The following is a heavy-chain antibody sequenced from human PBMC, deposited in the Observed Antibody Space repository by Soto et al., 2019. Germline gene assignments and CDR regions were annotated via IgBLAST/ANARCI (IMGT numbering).Heavy chain of an antibody. CDR1: GFSLTTRGVG. D-gene: IGHD6-25*01. J-gene: IGHJ4*02. CDR2: IYWNDDK. V-gene: IGHV2-5*01. CDR3: AHRLGSRGSFDY. Sequence: SGPTLVNPTQTLTLTCTFSGFSLTTRGVGVGWIRQPPGKAPEWLALIYWNDDKRYSPSLRSRLTITKGTSKNQVVLKMTDMDPVDTATYYCAHRLGSRGSFDYWGQGSLVTVSS.